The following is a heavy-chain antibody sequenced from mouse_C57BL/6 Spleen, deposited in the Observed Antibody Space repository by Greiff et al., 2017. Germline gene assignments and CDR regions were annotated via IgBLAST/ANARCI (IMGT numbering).Heavy chain of an antibody. CDR2: IHPNSGST. V-gene: IGHV1-64*01. CDR3: AREGLYYGSSYPFAY. CDR1: GYTFTSYW. J-gene: IGHJ3*01. Sequence: QVQLQQPGAELVKPGASVKLSCKASGYTFTSYWMHWVKQRPGQGLEWIGMIHPNSGSTNYNEKFKSKATLTVDESSSTAYMQLSSLTSEDSAVYDCAREGLYYGSSYPFAYWGQGTLVTVSA. D-gene: IGHD1-1*01.